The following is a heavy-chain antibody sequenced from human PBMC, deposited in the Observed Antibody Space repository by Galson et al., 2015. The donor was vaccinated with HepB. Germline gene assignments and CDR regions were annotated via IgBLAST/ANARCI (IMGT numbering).Heavy chain of an antibody. V-gene: IGHV3-23*01. CDR3: AKDRAYYGSGFAY. CDR2: ISGSGGST. D-gene: IGHD3-10*01. CDR1: GFTFSSYA. J-gene: IGHJ4*02. Sequence: SLRLSCAASGFTFSSYAMSWVRQAPGKGLEWVSAISGSGGSTYYADSVKGRFTISRDNSKNTLYLQMNSLRAEDTAVYYCAKDRAYYGSGFAYWGQGTLVTVSS.